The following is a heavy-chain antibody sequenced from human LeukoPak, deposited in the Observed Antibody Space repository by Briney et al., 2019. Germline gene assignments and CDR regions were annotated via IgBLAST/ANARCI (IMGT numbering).Heavy chain of an antibody. D-gene: IGHD3-10*01. V-gene: IGHV3-23*01. J-gene: IGHJ4*02. CDR2: ICGSGGST. CDR3: ANLVRGVIKALVGY. Sequence: PGGSLRLSCAASGFTFSSYAMRLVRQAPGKGLEWVSAICGSGGSTYYADSVKGRFTISRDNSKNTLYLQMNSLRAEDTAVYYCANLVRGVIKALVGYWGQGTLVTVSS. CDR1: GFTFSSYA.